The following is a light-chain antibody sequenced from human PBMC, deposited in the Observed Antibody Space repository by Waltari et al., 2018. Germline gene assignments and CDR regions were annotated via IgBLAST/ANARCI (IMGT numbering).Light chain of an antibody. CDR2: ELS. Sequence: QSALTQPASVSVSPGQSITLSCTGTSSDVGSYNLVSWYHQNPGTAPKLMIYELSKRPSGVSNRFSGSKSGNTAPLTISGLQADDEADYYCCSYAGSLSKVFGGGTKLTFL. CDR3: CSYAGSLSKV. J-gene: IGLJ2*01. V-gene: IGLV2-23*02. CDR1: SSDVGSYNL.